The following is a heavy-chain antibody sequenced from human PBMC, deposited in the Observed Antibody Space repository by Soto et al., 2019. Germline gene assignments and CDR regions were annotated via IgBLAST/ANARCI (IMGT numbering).Heavy chain of an antibody. CDR1: GFTLNTYA. V-gene: IGHV3-23*01. CDR2: ISDSGATT. CDR3: AKHIVFYFAMDV. Sequence: XECLRLSCVASGFTLNTYAMSGVRQAPGKGLEWVSGISDSGATTYYADSVKGRFTISRDNSKNTLYLQMNSLRAEDTAVYHCAKHIVFYFAMDVWGQGTTVTVSS. D-gene: IGHD3-16*02. J-gene: IGHJ6*02.